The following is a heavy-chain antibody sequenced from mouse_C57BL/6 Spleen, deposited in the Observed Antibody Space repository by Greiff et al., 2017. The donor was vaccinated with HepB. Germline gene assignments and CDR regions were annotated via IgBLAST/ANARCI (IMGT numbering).Heavy chain of an antibody. CDR1: GYTFTDYY. CDR2: INPYNGGT. J-gene: IGHJ1*03. D-gene: IGHD2-3*01. Sequence: EVQLQQSGPVLVKPGASVKMSCKASGYTFTDYYMNWVKQSHGKSLEWIGVINPYNGGTSYNQKFKGKATLTVDKSSSTAYMELNSLTSEDSAVYYCARSYDGYYDFDVWGTGTTVTVSS. CDR3: ARSYDGYYDFDV. V-gene: IGHV1-19*01.